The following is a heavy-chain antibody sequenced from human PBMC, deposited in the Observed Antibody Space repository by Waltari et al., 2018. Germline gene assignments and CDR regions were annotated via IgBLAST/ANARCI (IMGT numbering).Heavy chain of an antibody. J-gene: IGHJ6*02. CDR1: GGTFSSYA. Sequence: QVQLVQSGAEVKKPGSSVKVSCKASGGTFSSYAISWVRQAPGQGLEWMGGIIPIFGTANYAQKFQGRVTITADESTSTAYMELSSLRSEDTAVHYCARGGTTYYYYYYYGMDVWGQGTTVTVSS. CDR2: IIPIFGTA. CDR3: ARGGTTYYYYYYYGMDV. D-gene: IGHD4-17*01. V-gene: IGHV1-69*13.